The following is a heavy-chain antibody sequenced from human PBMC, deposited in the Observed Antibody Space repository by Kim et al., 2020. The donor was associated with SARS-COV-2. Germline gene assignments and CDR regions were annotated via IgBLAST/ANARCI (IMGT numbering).Heavy chain of an antibody. D-gene: IGHD3-10*01. J-gene: IGHJ4*02. CDR3: ARDGATYGY. CDR1: GFTFSSYA. CDR2: ISGGGGST. V-gene: IGHV3-23*01. Sequence: GGSLRLSCAASGFTFSSYAMTWVRQAPGKGLEWVSVISGGGGSTYYADSVKGRFTISRENSKNTLYLQMNSLRAEDTAVYYCARDGATYGYWGQGTLVTVSS.